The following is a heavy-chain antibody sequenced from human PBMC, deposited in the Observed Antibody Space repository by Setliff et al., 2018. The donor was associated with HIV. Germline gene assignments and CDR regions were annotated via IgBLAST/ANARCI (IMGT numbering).Heavy chain of an antibody. V-gene: IGHV4-39*07. CDR1: GASIDSGFHY. CDR2: IYYSGST. J-gene: IGHJ4*02. CDR3: ASDSDTRRFYY. D-gene: IGHD2-2*01. Sequence: SETLSLTCTVSGASIDSGFHYWGWIRQSPGKGLEWIGSIYYSGSTYYNPSLKSRVTISMDKSKNQFSLNLNSVTAADTAVYYCASDSDTRRFYYWGQELLVTVSS.